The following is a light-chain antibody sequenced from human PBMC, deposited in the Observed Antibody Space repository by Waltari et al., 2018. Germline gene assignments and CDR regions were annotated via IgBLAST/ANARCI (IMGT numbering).Light chain of an antibody. CDR1: ERIRHS. Sequence: EIVLTQSPATLALFPGEVGTLPCRASERIRHSLAWYQQKPGQATRLLIHDASKRASGLPDRFSASGSGTDFTFTLSRLEPEDFAVYWCQQSNDWPWTFGQGTKVEIK. J-gene: IGKJ1*01. V-gene: IGKV3-11*01. CDR2: DAS. CDR3: QQSNDWPWT.